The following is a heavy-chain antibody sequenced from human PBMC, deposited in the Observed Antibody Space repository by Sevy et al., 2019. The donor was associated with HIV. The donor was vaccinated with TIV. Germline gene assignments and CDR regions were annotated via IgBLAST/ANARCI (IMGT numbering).Heavy chain of an antibody. CDR1: GFTFGTYD. D-gene: IGHD1-26*01. CDR2: ISGSGGRT. J-gene: IGHJ4*02. CDR3: AKTLGGTYYLS. Sequence: GGSLRLSCAASGFTFGTYDMTWARQAPGKGLEWVSSISGSGGRTYYADSVKGRFTTSRDNSQNTLYLQMNSLRAEDTAVYYCAKTLGGTYYLSWGQGSLVTVSS. V-gene: IGHV3-23*01.